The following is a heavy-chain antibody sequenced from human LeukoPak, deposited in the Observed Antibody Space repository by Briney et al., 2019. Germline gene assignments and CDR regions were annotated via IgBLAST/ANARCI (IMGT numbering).Heavy chain of an antibody. Sequence: GASVNVSCKASGYIFTSYDINWVRQATGQGLEWMGWMNPNSGNTGYAQKFQGRVTITRNTSISTAYMELSSLRSEDTAVYYCARERRSGSYFNDAFDMWGQGTMVTVSS. CDR1: GYIFTSYD. CDR2: MNPNSGNT. J-gene: IGHJ3*02. CDR3: ARERRSGSYFNDAFDM. D-gene: IGHD1-26*01. V-gene: IGHV1-8*03.